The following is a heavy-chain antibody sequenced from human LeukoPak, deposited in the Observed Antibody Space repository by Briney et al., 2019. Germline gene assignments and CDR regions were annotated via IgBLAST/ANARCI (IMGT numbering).Heavy chain of an antibody. Sequence: GGSLRLSCAASAFTISSNGMNWVRQAPGKGLEWVASIRANGVETYYADSVKGRFNISRDNSKNPLYLQTNSLRTEHPSVYHVAKNANYVDRGSYLSPFDFWGESGLVTVSS. V-gene: IGHV3-23*01. J-gene: IGHJ4*02. CDR3: AKNANYVDRGSYLSPFDF. CDR1: AFTISSNG. CDR2: IRANGVET. D-gene: IGHD4/OR15-4a*01.